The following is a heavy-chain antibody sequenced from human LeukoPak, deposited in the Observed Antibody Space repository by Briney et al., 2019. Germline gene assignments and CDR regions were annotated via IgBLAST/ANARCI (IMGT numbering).Heavy chain of an antibody. Sequence: GGSLRLSCAASGFTFSSYAMSWVRQTPGKGLEWVSAISVSGGSTYYADSVKGGFTISRDNSKNTLYLQMNSLRAEDTAVYYCAEVPTYDSSGYYYVLDAFDIWGQGTMVTVSS. CDR1: GFTFSSYA. D-gene: IGHD3-22*01. CDR2: ISVSGGST. J-gene: IGHJ3*02. CDR3: AEVPTYDSSGYYYVLDAFDI. V-gene: IGHV3-23*01.